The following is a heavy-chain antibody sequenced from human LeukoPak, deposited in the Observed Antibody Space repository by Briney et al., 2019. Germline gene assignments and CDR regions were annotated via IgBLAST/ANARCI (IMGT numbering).Heavy chain of an antibody. CDR2: ISWDSGSV. D-gene: IGHD2-21*01. Sequence: GGSLRLSCAASEFTFDDYAMYWVRQAPGKGLEWVSGISWDSGSVVYADSVKGRFTIPRDNAKNSLYLQMNSLRAEDTAVYYCARDACGGDCYLQFYYYYYMDVWGKGTTVTVSS. V-gene: IGHV3-9*01. CDR1: EFTFDDYA. J-gene: IGHJ6*03. CDR3: ARDACGGDCYLQFYYYYYMDV.